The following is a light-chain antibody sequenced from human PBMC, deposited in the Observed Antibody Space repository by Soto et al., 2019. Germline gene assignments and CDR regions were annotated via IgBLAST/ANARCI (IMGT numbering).Light chain of an antibody. CDR2: GAS. CDR1: QSVSSY. Sequence: EIVLTQSPDTLSLSPGERANMSCRASQSVSSYLAWYQQKPGQAPRLLIYGASSRATGIPDRFSGSGSGTDFTLTISRLETEDFAVYYCQQYGSSPATFGQGTKVDIK. J-gene: IGKJ1*01. V-gene: IGKV3-20*01. CDR3: QQYGSSPAT.